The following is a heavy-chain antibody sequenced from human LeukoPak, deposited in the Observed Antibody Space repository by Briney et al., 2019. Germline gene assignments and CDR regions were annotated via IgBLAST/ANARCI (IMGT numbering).Heavy chain of an antibody. V-gene: IGHV3-15*01. J-gene: IGHJ4*02. CDR1: GLTFTGAW. CDR2: IKSKTDGETT. D-gene: IGHD2-15*01. CDR3: PTDDPQWSH. Sequence: PGGSLRLSCAVSGLTFTGAWLRWVRQAPGKGLEWVGRIKSKTDGETTDYAAPVRGRFTISRDDSKNTLYLQISSLKIEDTGVYYCPTDDPQWSHWGQGTLVTVSS.